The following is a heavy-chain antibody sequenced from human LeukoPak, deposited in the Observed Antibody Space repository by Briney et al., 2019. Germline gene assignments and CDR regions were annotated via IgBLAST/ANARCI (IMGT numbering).Heavy chain of an antibody. CDR1: GFTFSSYA. J-gene: IGHJ4*02. Sequence: GGSLRLSCAASGFTFSSYAMSWVRQAPGKGLEWVSVISGGGGSTYYADSVKGRFTISRDNSKNTLYLQMNSLRAEDTAVYYCAKEKSGGSSWYIFDYWGQGTLVTVSS. CDR3: AKEKSGGSSWYIFDY. V-gene: IGHV3-23*01. CDR2: ISGGGGST. D-gene: IGHD6-13*01.